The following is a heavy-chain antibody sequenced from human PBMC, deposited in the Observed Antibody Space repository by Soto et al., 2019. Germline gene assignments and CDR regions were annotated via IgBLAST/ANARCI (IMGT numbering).Heavy chain of an antibody. J-gene: IGHJ6*02. Sequence: QAQLVQSGGEVKKPGASVTVSCKASGYNFTSYGFSWVRQGPGQGLEWMGWVNTYNTYTHYAQRLQGRVTLTTDTSTSTAYMELRSLRSDDTXXYXXARDRQVGRGVVPYYYGMDVWGQGTPVT. CDR2: VNTYNTYT. CDR1: GYNFTSYG. V-gene: IGHV1-18*01. D-gene: IGHD1-26*01. CDR3: ARDRQVGRGVVPYYYGMDV.